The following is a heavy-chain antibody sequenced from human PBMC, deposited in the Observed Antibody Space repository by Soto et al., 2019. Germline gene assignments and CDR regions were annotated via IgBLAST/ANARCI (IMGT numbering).Heavy chain of an antibody. J-gene: IGHJ6*03. V-gene: IGHV4-34*01. CDR1: GGSFSGYY. Sequence: PSETLSLTCAVYGGSFSGYYWSWIRQPPGKGLEWIGEINHSGSTNYNPSLKSRVTISVDASKNQFSLKLSSVTAADTAVYYCARTTSFGVVIRRYYYYMDVWGKGTTVTVSS. CDR2: INHSGST. D-gene: IGHD3-3*01. CDR3: ARTTSFGVVIRRYYYYMDV.